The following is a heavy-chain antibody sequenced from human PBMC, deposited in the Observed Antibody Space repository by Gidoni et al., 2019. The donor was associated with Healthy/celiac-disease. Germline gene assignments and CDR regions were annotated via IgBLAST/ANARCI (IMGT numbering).Heavy chain of an antibody. CDR2: IYYSGST. D-gene: IGHD4-17*01. Sequence: QVQLQESGPGLVKPSQTLSLTCTVSGGSISRGDYYWSWIRQPPGKGLEWIGYIYYSGSTYYNPSLKSRVTISVDTSKNQFSLKLSSVTAADTAVDYCARDGVGDYGDFYDYWGQGTLVTVSS. V-gene: IGHV4-30-4*01. J-gene: IGHJ4*02. CDR1: GGSISRGDYY. CDR3: ARDGVGDYGDFYDY.